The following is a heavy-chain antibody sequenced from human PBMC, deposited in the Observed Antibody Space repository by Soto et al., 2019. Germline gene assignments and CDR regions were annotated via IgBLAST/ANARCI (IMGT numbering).Heavy chain of an antibody. J-gene: IGHJ6*02. Sequence: GASVKVSCKASGYTFTGYYMHWVRQAPGQGLEWMGWINPNSGGTNYAQKFQGRVTMTRDTSIGTAYMELSRLRSDDTAVYYCARAFTIFGVDYYYGMDVWGQGTTVTVSS. CDR3: ARAFTIFGVDYYYGMDV. V-gene: IGHV1-2*02. D-gene: IGHD3-3*01. CDR2: INPNSGGT. CDR1: GYTFTGYY.